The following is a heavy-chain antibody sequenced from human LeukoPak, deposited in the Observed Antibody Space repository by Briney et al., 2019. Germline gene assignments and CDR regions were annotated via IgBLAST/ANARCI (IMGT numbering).Heavy chain of an antibody. CDR1: GFTFSTYW. CDR2: IKQDGNEK. Sequence: PGGSLRLSCAASGFTFSTYWMSWVRQAPGKGLEWVANIKQDGNEKYYVDSVKGRFSISRDNAKNSLYLQMNSLRAEDTAVYYCARDLRGHSSGWYYYYFDYWGQGTLVTVSS. J-gene: IGHJ4*02. D-gene: IGHD6-19*01. V-gene: IGHV3-7*01. CDR3: ARDLRGHSSGWYYYYFDY.